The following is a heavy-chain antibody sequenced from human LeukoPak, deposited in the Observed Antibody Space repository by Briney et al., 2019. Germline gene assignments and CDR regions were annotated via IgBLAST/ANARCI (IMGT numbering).Heavy chain of an antibody. CDR1: GGSISSYY. Sequence: SETLSLTCTVSGGSISSYYWSWIRQPAGKGLESIGHISTSGSTNYNPSLKSRVTMSVDTSKNQFSLKLSSVTAADTAVYYCARGRDSSGYYPFDYWGQGTLVTVSS. CDR2: ISTSGST. V-gene: IGHV4-4*07. J-gene: IGHJ4*02. CDR3: ARGRDSSGYYPFDY. D-gene: IGHD3-22*01.